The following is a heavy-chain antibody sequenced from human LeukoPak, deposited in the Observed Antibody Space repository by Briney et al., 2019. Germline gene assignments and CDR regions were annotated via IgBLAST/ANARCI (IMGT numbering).Heavy chain of an antibody. J-gene: IGHJ4*02. CDR2: INHRGST. Sequence: SGALALTLAGHGGSFRWYYWGWSRAAPGKGGGGVGEINHRGSTNYNPSLKRRVTISVDTSKNQFSLKLSSVTAADTAVYYCARHNYYDSSGPPDYWGQGPLVTVSS. V-gene: IGHV4-34*01. D-gene: IGHD3-22*01. CDR3: ARHNYYDSSGPPDY. CDR1: GGSFRWYY.